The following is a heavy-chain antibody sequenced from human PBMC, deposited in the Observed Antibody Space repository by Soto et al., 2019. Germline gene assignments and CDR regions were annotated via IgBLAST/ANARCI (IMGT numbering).Heavy chain of an antibody. Sequence: SETLSLTCAVYGGSFSGYYWSWIRQPPGKGLEWIGEMNHSGSTNYNPSLKSGVAISVDTSKNQFSLKLSSVTAADTAVYYCARAHPPRYCTNGVCYMLYYYYYGMDVWGQGTTVTVSS. J-gene: IGHJ6*02. CDR2: MNHSGST. CDR3: ARAHPPRYCTNGVCYMLYYYYYGMDV. V-gene: IGHV4-34*01. D-gene: IGHD2-8*01. CDR1: GGSFSGYY.